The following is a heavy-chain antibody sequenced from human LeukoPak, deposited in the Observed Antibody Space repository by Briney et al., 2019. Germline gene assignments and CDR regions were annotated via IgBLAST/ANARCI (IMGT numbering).Heavy chain of an antibody. J-gene: IGHJ4*02. CDR3: ARDLYYYGSGSLADY. D-gene: IGHD3-10*01. V-gene: IGHV4-4*07. CDR1: GVSISSYY. Sequence: SETLSLTCTVSGVSISSYYWTWIRQPAGKGLEWIGRIYTSGSTNYNPSLKSRVTMSLDTSKNQFSLKLSSVTAADTAVYYCARDLYYYGSGSLADYWGQGTLVTVSS. CDR2: IYTSGST.